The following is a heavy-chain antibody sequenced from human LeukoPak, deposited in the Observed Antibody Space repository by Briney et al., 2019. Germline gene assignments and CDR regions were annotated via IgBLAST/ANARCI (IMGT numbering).Heavy chain of an antibody. CDR1: GFTFSNYA. D-gene: IGHD4-17*01. J-gene: IGHJ4*02. CDR2: VSGSASNT. CDR3: AKGFQTYGELSFDV. V-gene: IGHV3-23*01. Sequence: GGSLRLSCAASGFTFSNYAMSWVRQAPGEGLEWVSTVSGSASNTYYADSVKGRFTISRDNSKTTLYLQMNSLRADDTAVYYCAKGFQTYGELSFDVWGQGTLVAVSS.